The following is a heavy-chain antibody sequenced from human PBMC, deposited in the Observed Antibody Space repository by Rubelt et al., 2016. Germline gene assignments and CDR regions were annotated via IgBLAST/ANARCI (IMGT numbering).Heavy chain of an antibody. J-gene: IGHJ6*02. CDR2: INAGLGYT. D-gene: IGHD3-10*01. CDR1: GYTFPMYV. CDR3: ARDQIRRQPGVYYYYGMDV. Sequence: GASVKVSCKASGYTFPMYVIHWVRQAPGPSLEWMALINAGLGYTKYSQEFQGRVTITRDTSASTAYMELSRLRSEDTALYYCARDQIRRQPGVYYYYGMDVWGQGTTVIVSS. V-gene: IGHV1-3*01.